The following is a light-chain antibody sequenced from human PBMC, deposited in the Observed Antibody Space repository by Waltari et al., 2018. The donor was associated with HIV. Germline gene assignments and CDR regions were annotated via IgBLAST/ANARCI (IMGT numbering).Light chain of an antibody. V-gene: IGLV1-47*01. CDR3: AAWDDSHYV. Sequence: QSVLTQPPSASGTPGQRVTISCSGSSSNIGSNYVYWYQQLPGTAPKPLIYRNNQRPSGVPDRFSGSKSGTSASVAISGLRSEDEADYYCAAWDDSHYVFGTGTKVTVL. J-gene: IGLJ1*01. CDR2: RNN. CDR1: SSNIGSNY.